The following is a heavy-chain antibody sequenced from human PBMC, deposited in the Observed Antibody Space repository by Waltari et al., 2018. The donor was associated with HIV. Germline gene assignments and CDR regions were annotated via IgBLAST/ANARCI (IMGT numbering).Heavy chain of an antibody. J-gene: IGHJ4*02. CDR1: GYTFTAHH. CDR2: ITPNSGGT. Sequence: QVQLVQSGAEVKKPGASVTVSCKAAGYTFTAHHIHWIRQAPGQGFEWMGWITPNSGGTNYAPKLQGRVTLTRDTSISTAYMELTRLTSDDTAVYYCAREGGKSVYGEFGYWGQGTLVTVSS. CDR3: AREGGKSVYGEFGY. V-gene: IGHV1-2*02. D-gene: IGHD4-17*01.